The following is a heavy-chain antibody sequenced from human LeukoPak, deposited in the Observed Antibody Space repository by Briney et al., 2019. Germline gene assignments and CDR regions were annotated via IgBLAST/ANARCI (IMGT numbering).Heavy chain of an antibody. V-gene: IGHV1-69*13. D-gene: IGHD6-19*01. CDR3: ARDGWWEEDV. Sequence: GASVKVSCKASGGTFSSYAISWVRQAPGQGLEWMGGIIPIFGTANYAQRFQGRVTITADESTSTAYMELSSLRSEDTAVYYCARDGWWEEDVWGKGKMVTVSS. J-gene: IGHJ3*01. CDR2: IIPIFGTA. CDR1: GGTFSSYA.